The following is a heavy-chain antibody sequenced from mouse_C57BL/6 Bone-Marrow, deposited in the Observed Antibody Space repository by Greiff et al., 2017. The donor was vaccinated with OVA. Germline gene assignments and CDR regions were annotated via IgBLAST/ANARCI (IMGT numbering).Heavy chain of an antibody. Sequence: VQLQQPGAELVKPGASVKMSCKASGYTFTSYWITWVKQRPGQGLEWIGDIYPGSGSTNYNEKFKSKATLTVDTSSSTAYMQLSSLTSEDSAVYYCARRFTTVVSFDYWGQGTTLTVSS. J-gene: IGHJ2*01. CDR3: ARRFTTVVSFDY. V-gene: IGHV1-55*01. CDR1: GYTFTSYW. CDR2: IYPGSGST. D-gene: IGHD1-1*01.